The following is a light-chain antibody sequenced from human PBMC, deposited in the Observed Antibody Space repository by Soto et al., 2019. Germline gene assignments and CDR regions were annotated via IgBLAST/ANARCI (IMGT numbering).Light chain of an antibody. CDR2: EDN. V-gene: IGLV6-57*03. CDR3: QSYDSSNQV. J-gene: IGLJ3*02. CDR1: SGSIASNY. Sequence: NFMLTQPHSVSESPGKTVTISCTRSSGSIASNYVQWYQQRPGSAPTTVIYEDNQRPSGVPDRFSGSIDSSSNSASLTISGLKTEDEADYYFQSYDSSNQVVGGGTKLTVL.